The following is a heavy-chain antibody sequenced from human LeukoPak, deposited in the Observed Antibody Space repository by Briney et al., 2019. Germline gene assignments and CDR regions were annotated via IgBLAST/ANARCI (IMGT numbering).Heavy chain of an antibody. CDR2: TSAYNGNT. Sequence: ASVKVSCKASGYTFTSYGISWVRQAPGQGLEWMGWTSAYNGNTNYAQKLQGRVTMTTDTSTSTAYMELRSLRSDDTAVYYCARDVVRGYSYGRFDYWGQGTLVTVSS. V-gene: IGHV1-18*01. D-gene: IGHD5-18*01. CDR3: ARDVVRGYSYGRFDY. CDR1: GYTFTSYG. J-gene: IGHJ4*02.